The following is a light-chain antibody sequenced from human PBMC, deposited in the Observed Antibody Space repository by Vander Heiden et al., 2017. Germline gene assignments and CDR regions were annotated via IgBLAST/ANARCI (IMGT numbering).Light chain of an antibody. Sequence: DTQMTQSPSSLSASVGDSVTITCQASQDINDYLNWYQQEPGKAPKLLIYDASILETGVPSRFSGRGSGTNFALTIARLQPEDFATYFCQQYDNPPFTFGPGTKVDF. V-gene: IGKV1-33*01. CDR3: QQYDNPPFT. CDR2: DAS. CDR1: QDINDY. J-gene: IGKJ3*01.